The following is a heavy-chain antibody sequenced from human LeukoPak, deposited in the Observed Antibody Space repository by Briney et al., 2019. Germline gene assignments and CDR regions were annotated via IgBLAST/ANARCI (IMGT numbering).Heavy chain of an antibody. CDR3: AKVGDAVAGIDPYYFDY. Sequence: GGSLRLSCAASGFTFSSYAMSWVRQAPGKGLEWVSAISGSGGSTYDADSVKGRFTISRDNSKNTLYLQMNSLRAEDTAVYYCAKVGDAVAGIDPYYFDYWGQGTLVTVSS. J-gene: IGHJ4*02. V-gene: IGHV3-23*01. CDR2: ISGSGGST. CDR1: GFTFSSYA. D-gene: IGHD6-19*01.